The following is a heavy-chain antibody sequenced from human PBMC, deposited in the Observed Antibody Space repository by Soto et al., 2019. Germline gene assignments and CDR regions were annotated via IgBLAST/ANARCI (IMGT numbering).Heavy chain of an antibody. Sequence: QLQFLQSGAEVKDPGASVKVSCKASGYTFTAYYIHWVRQAPGQGLEWMGWISPNSGVTNYAQKFQGRVTMTRDTSITTAHMELSGLISDDSAIYYCARDGQYGDYGYYFDFWGPGTQVTVSS. CDR3: ARDGQYGDYGYYFDF. D-gene: IGHD4-17*01. CDR1: GYTFTAYY. J-gene: IGHJ4*02. CDR2: ISPNSGVT. V-gene: IGHV1-2*02.